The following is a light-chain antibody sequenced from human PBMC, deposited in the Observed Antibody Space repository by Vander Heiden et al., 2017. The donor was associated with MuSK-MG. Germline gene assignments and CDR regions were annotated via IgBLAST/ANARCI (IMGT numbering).Light chain of an antibody. Sequence: TQMTLSTSSLSASIGDRVSITCRASQDISKWLAWYQQKPGNAPKLLIYAASTLESGVPSRFSGSRSGTQFTLTISSLQPADFATYFCQQNLSFPLTFGGGTKVEIK. V-gene: IGKV1-12*01. CDR1: QDISKW. CDR3: QQNLSFPLT. J-gene: IGKJ4*01. CDR2: AAS.